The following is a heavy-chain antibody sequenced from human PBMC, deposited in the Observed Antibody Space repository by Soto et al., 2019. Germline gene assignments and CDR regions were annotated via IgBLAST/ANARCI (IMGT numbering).Heavy chain of an antibody. J-gene: IGHJ3*02. V-gene: IGHV4-31*03. CDR2: IYYSGST. CDR3: SRAFYDILTGYYGAAAFDI. Sequence: PSETLSLTCTVSGGSISSGGYYWSWIRQHPGKGLEWIGYIYYSGSTYYNPSLKSRVTISVDTSKNQFSLKLSSVTAADTAVYLCSRAFYDILTGYYGAAAFDIWGQGTMVTVSS. D-gene: IGHD3-9*01. CDR1: GGSISSGGYY.